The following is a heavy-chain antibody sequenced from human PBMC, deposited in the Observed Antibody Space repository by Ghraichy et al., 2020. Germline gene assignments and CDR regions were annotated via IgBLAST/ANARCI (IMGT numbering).Heavy chain of an antibody. Sequence: ASVKVSCKASGYTFTGYYMHWVRQAPGQGLEWMGWINPNSGGTNYAQKFQGRVTMTRDTSISTAYMELSRLRSDDTAVYYCARDTPRRFLEFDPWGQGTLVTVSS. CDR2: INPNSGGT. CDR3: ARDTPRRFLEFDP. CDR1: GYTFTGYY. D-gene: IGHD3-3*01. V-gene: IGHV1-2*02. J-gene: IGHJ5*02.